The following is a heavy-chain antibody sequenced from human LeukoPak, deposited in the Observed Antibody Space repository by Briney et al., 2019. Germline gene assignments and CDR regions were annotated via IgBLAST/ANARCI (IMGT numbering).Heavy chain of an antibody. J-gene: IGHJ4*02. CDR1: GFTFSSYG. D-gene: IGHD3-10*01. V-gene: IGHV3-33*01. Sequence: GRSLRLPCAASGFTFSSYGMHWVRQAPGKGLEWVADIWYDGSHKYYADSVKGRFTISRDNSKNTLHLQMNSLRAEDTAVYYCARDLLLWFGELSGDSDYWGQGTLVTVSS. CDR3: ARDLLLWFGELSGDSDY. CDR2: IWYDGSHK.